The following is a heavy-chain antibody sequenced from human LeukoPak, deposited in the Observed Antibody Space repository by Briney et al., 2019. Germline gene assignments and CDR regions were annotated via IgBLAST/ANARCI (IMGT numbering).Heavy chain of an antibody. Sequence: GGALRLSCAASGFSFSSYAMSWVRQAPGKGLEWVSAIRDSGSSTHYADSVKGRFTTSRDNAKKSLYLQINTLRAEDTAVYYCVRGPHIAATSYWGQGTLVTVSS. V-gene: IGHV3-23*01. CDR2: IRDSGSST. J-gene: IGHJ4*02. CDR1: GFSFSSYA. D-gene: IGHD6-25*01. CDR3: VRGPHIAATSY.